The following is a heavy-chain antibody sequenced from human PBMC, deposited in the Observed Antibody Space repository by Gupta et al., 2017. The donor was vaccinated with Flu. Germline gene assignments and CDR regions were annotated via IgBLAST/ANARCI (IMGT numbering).Heavy chain of an antibody. Sequence: QVQLGQSGAEVRKPGASVKVSGKASGDTFTGSYMPWVRQPPGQGLEWMGWINPNSGGTNYAQKFQGRVTMTRDTSISTAYMELSRLRSDDTAVYYCARDLGSSPWGRDYYYYGMDVWGQGTTVTVSS. CDR1: GDTFTGSY. CDR3: ARDLGSSPWGRDYYYYGMDV. D-gene: IGHD3-16*01. V-gene: IGHV1-2*02. J-gene: IGHJ6*02. CDR2: INPNSGGT.